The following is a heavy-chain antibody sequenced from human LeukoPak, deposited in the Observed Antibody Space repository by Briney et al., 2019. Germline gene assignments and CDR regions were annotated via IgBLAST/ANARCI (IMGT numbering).Heavy chain of an antibody. CDR1: GITFSNYY. CDR3: ATDDYRGLGY. D-gene: IGHD3-16*01. J-gene: IGHJ4*02. V-gene: IGHV3-74*01. Sequence: GGSLRLSCVTSGITFSNYYMHWVRQVPGEGLVWVSHIIQDGSVTSYADSVKGRFTISRDNAKNTMYQQLNNLRAEDTAVYYCATDDYRGLGYWGQGTLVTVSS. CDR2: IIQDGSVT.